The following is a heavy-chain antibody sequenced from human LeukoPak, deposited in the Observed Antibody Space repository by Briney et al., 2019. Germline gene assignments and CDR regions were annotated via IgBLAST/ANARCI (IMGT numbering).Heavy chain of an antibody. D-gene: IGHD3-22*01. J-gene: IGHJ4*02. Sequence: PSETLSLTCAVYGGSFSGYYWSWIRQPPGKGLEWIGEINHSGSTNYNPSLKSRVTISVDTSKNQFSLKLSSVTAADTAVYYCARGVSYYYDSSGSPFDYWGQGTLVTVSS. V-gene: IGHV4-34*01. CDR3: ARGVSYYYDSSGSPFDY. CDR2: INHSGST. CDR1: GGSFSGYY.